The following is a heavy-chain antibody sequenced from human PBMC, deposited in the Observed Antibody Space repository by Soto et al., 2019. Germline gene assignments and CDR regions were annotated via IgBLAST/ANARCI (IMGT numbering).Heavy chain of an antibody. J-gene: IGHJ4*02. CDR2: ISYDGTNK. Sequence: LILSCAASGFTFSNYDMHWFLQAPGKGLEWVAIISYDGTNKDYADSVKGRFTISRDNSKNTLYLQMNSLRNEDTALYYCAKDKGITAQKHYFDYWGQGTLVTVSS. V-gene: IGHV3-30*18. D-gene: IGHD6-13*01. CDR1: GFTFSNYD. CDR3: AKDKGITAQKHYFDY.